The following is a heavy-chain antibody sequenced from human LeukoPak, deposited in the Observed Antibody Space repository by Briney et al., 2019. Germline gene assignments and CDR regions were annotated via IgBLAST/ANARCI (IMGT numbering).Heavy chain of an antibody. J-gene: IGHJ3*02. Sequence: GGSLRLSCAASGFTFSTCWMNWVRQAPGKGLEWVANMNQDGSLQYYVDSVKGRFTISSDNAKNSLYLQMNSLRAEDTAVYCCARSEGSEKDDAFDIWGQGTMVTVSS. CDR2: MNQDGSLQ. V-gene: IGHV3-7*03. CDR3: ARSEGSEKDDAFDI. D-gene: IGHD3-3*01. CDR1: GFTFSTCW.